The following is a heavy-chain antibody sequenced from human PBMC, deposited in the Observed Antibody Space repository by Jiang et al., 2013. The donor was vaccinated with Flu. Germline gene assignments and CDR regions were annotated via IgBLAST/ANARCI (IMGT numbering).Heavy chain of an antibody. J-gene: IGHJ4*02. CDR2: ISGSGGST. CDR1: GFTFSSYA. V-gene: IGHV3-23*04. Sequence: QLVESGGGLVQPGGSLRLSCAASGFTFSSYAMSWVRQAPGKGLEWVSAISGSGGSTYYADSVKGRFTISRDNSRNTLYLQMNSLRAEDTAVYYCAKDVAMVRGVLPGYWGQGTLVTVSS. CDR3: AKDVAMVRGVLPGY. D-gene: IGHD3-10*01.